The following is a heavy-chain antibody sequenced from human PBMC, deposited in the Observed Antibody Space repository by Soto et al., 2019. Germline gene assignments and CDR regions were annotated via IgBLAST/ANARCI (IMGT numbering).Heavy chain of an antibody. CDR1: GFRFSSHW. CDR3: ARDGDWNWDH. Sequence: GGSLRLSCAASGFRFSSHWMSWVRQAPGKGLEWLANIKQDGSERYYVDSVKGRFTISRDNAKNSLYLQMNSLRADDTAVYYCARDGDWNWDHWGQGALVTVSS. D-gene: IGHD1-7*01. J-gene: IGHJ4*02. V-gene: IGHV3-7*01. CDR2: IKQDGSER.